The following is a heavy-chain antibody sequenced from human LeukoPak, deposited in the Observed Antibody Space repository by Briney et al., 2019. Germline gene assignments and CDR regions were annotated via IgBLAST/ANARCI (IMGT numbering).Heavy chain of an antibody. D-gene: IGHD3-10*01. J-gene: IGHJ4*02. CDR3: ARYDTDDYGSGSHRRREQQEYYFDY. V-gene: IGHV1-8*01. CDR1: GYTFTSYD. CDR2: MNPNSGNT. Sequence: ASVKVSCKASGYTFTSYDINWVRQATGQGLAWMGWMNPNSGNTGYAQKFQGRVTMTRNTSISTAYMELSSLRSEDTAVYDCARYDTDDYGSGSHRRREQQEYYFDYWGQGTLVTVSS.